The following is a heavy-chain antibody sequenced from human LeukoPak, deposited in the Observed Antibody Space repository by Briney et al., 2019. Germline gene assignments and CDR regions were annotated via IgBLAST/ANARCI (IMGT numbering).Heavy chain of an antibody. D-gene: IGHD1-1*01. CDR3: AREGLSAHWKTPGVEY. J-gene: IGHJ4*02. Sequence: GGSPRLSCAASGFTFSIYWMTWVRQAPGKGLEWVANIKQDGSEKYYVDSVKGRFTISRDNAKNSLYLQMNSLRAEDTAVYYCAREGLSAHWKTPGVEYWGQGTLVTVSS. V-gene: IGHV3-7*03. CDR1: GFTFSIYW. CDR2: IKQDGSEK.